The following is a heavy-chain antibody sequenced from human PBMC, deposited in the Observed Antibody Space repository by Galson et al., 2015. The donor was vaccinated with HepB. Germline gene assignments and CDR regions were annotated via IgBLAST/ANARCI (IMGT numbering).Heavy chain of an antibody. CDR2: IGFSYNIL. J-gene: IGHJ5*02. V-gene: IGHV3-11*04. CDR1: GFIFSDFC. CDR3: ARAALGWFDP. Sequence: SLRLSCAASGFIFSDFCMSWIRQAPGKGLEWVSHIGFSYNILYYADSVKGRFTISRDNAKNSLYLQMNILRAEDTAVYYCARAALGWFDPWCQGTLVTVSS. D-gene: IGHD2-2*01.